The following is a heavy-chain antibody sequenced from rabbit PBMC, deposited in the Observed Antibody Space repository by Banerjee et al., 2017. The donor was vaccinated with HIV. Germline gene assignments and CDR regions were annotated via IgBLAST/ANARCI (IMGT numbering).Heavy chain of an antibody. J-gene: IGHJ4*01. CDR1: GFDFSSSYY. V-gene: IGHV1S45*01. D-gene: IGHD6-1*01. CDR3: AKGSHYYGDGLPAWLYVLNL. Sequence: QEQLEESVGDLVKPEGSLTLTCTASGFDFSSSYYMCWVRQAPGKGLEWIGCIYTADASTYYASWAKGRFTISKASWTTVTLQMTSLTAADTASYFCAKGSHYYGDGLPAWLYVLNLWGQGTLVTVS. CDR2: IYTADAST.